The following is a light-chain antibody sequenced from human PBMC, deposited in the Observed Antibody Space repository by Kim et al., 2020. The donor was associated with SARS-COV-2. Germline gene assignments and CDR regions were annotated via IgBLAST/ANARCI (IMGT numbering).Light chain of an antibody. Sequence: SVGDRVTITCRASQSIDTWLGWYQQKPGKAPKVLISYASSLASGVPSRFSGSGSGTEFTLTISSLQPDDFATYYCQQYKSYYSWTFGQGTKVDIK. CDR1: QSIDTW. CDR3: QQYKSYYSWT. J-gene: IGKJ1*01. CDR2: YAS. V-gene: IGKV1-5*01.